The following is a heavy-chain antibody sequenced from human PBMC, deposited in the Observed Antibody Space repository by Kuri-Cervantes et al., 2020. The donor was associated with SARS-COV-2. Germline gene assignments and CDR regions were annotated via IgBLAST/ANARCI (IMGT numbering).Heavy chain of an antibody. CDR2: IYYSGST. V-gene: IGHV4-39*01. Sequence: SETLSLTCTVSGGPISSSSYCWGWIRQPPGKGLEWIGSIYYSGSTYYNPSLKSRVTISVDTSKNQFSLKLSSVTAADTAVYYCARHPHAVAGPIDYWGQGTLVTVSS. D-gene: IGHD6-19*01. J-gene: IGHJ4*02. CDR3: ARHPHAVAGPIDY. CDR1: GGPISSSSYC.